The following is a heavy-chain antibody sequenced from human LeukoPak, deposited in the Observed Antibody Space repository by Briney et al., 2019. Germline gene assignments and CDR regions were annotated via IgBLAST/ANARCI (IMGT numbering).Heavy chain of an antibody. CDR1: GYTFTGFY. CDR2: IHPNSDGA. Sequence: ASVKVSCKASGYTFTGFYFHWVRQAPGQGLEWVGCIHPNSDGATYAQRFQGRVTMTRDTSISTAYMELDRLRSDDTAVYYCAREGVGNNKYFDYWGQGTLVTVSS. J-gene: IGHJ4*02. V-gene: IGHV1-2*02. D-gene: IGHD1-26*01. CDR3: AREGVGNNKYFDY.